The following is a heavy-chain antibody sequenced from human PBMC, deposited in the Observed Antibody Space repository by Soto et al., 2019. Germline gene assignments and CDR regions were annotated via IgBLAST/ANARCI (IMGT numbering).Heavy chain of an antibody. D-gene: IGHD4-17*01. V-gene: IGHV4-61*05. CDR3: ARSEATVLDC. J-gene: IGHJ4*02. Sequence: SETLSLTCTVSGTSISSTNYYWGWIRQPPGKGLEWIGYIYHSGSTYYNPSLKSRVTISVDKSKNHFSLNLSSLTAADTAVYYCARSEATVLDCWGQGTLVTVSS. CDR2: IYHSGST. CDR1: GTSISSTNYY.